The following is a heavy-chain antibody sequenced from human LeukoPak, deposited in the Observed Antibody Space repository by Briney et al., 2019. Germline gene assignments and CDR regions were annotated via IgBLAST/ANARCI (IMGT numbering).Heavy chain of an antibody. CDR2: VSYDGSNI. V-gene: IGHV3-30*18. CDR3: AKSLDAQAVADPFDY. J-gene: IGHJ4*02. CDR1: GFIFSTYD. Sequence: GGSLRLSCAASGFIFSTYDMHWVRQAPGKGLEWVAVVSYDGSNIYHAASVQGRFTISRDNSKNTLYLQMNSLRAEDTAVYYCAKSLDAQAVADPFDYWGKETLFTVSS. D-gene: IGHD6-19*01.